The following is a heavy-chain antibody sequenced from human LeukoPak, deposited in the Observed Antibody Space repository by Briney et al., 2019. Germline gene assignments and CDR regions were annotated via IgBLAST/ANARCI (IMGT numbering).Heavy chain of an antibody. J-gene: IGHJ4*02. D-gene: IGHD2-21*02. CDR3: ASLYCGGDCSY. V-gene: IGHV3-7*02. CDR2: IKQDGSEK. CDR1: GFTFSSNW. Sequence: GGSLRLSCAASGFTFSSNWMSWVRQAPGKGLEWVANIKQDGSEKYYVDSVKGRFTISRDNAKNTLYLQMNSLRAEDTAVYFCASLYCGGDCSYWGQGTLVTVSS.